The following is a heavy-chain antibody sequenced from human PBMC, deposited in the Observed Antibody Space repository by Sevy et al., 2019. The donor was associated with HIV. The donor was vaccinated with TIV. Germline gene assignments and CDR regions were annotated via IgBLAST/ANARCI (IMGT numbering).Heavy chain of an antibody. J-gene: IGHJ4*02. Sequence: GGSLRLSCAASGFTFSSYAMSWVRQAPGKGLEWVSAISGGGGSTYYADSVKGRFTISRDNSKNTLYLQMNSLRAEDTAVYYCAKLPRYGSGKWLSYWGQGTLVTVSS. CDR2: ISGGGGST. CDR3: AKLPRYGSGKWLSY. V-gene: IGHV3-23*01. D-gene: IGHD3-10*01. CDR1: GFTFSSYA.